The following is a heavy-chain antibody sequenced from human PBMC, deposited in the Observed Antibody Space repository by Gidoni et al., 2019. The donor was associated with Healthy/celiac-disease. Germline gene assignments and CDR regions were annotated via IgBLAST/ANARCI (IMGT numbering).Heavy chain of an antibody. Sequence: CAVYGGSFSGYYWSWIRQPPGKGLEWIGEINHSGSTNYNPSLKSRVTISVDTSKNQFSLKLSSVTAADTAVYYCARAQRWLRVLDYWAREPWSPSPQ. V-gene: IGHV4-34*01. CDR1: GGSFSGYY. J-gene: IGHJ4*02. D-gene: IGHD5-12*01. CDR3: ARAQRWLRVLDY. CDR2: INHSGST.